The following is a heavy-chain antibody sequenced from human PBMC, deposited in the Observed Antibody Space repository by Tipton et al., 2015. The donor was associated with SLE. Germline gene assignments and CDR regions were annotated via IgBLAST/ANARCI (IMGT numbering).Heavy chain of an antibody. Sequence: QLVQSGPEVKKPGESLKISCESFESTFASYWIAWVRQMPGKGLEWMGIIYPGDSDTRYSPSFKSRVTISVDTSKKQFSLKLSSVTAADTAVYYCARALSSGWYYYWGQGTLVTVSS. J-gene: IGHJ4*02. CDR2: IYPGDSDT. D-gene: IGHD6-19*01. V-gene: IGHV5-51*03. CDR3: ARALSSGWYYY. CDR1: ESTFASYW.